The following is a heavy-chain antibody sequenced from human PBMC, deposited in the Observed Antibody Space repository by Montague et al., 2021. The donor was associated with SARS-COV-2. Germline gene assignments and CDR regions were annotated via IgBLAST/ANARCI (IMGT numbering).Heavy chain of an antibody. J-gene: IGHJ4*02. Sequence: SLRLSCAASGFTLYAYWMNWVRQAPGKGLEWVANINYDGSETYYVGSXXGRFTISRDNANNALHLQMNNLRAADTAVYFCARNPHRTYFYGSGIYLLNHSFDYWGPGTLVTVSS. D-gene: IGHD3-10*01. CDR3: ARNPHRTYFYGSGIYLLNHSFDY. CDR1: GFTLYAYW. CDR2: INYDGSET. V-gene: IGHV3-7*01.